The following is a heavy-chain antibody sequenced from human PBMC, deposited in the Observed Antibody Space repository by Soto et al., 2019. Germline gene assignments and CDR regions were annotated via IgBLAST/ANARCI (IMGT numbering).Heavy chain of an antibody. CDR3: ARDSGQWLASFDY. CDR2: ILYDGSNK. Sequence: QVQLVESGGGVVQPGRSLRLSCAASGFTFSTYGLHWVRQAPGKGLEWVAVILYDGSNKYYADSVEGRFTISRDNSKNTLYLQMNGLRADDTAVYYCARDSGQWLASFDYWGQGTLVTVSS. J-gene: IGHJ4*02. CDR1: GFTFSTYG. V-gene: IGHV3-30*03. D-gene: IGHD6-19*01.